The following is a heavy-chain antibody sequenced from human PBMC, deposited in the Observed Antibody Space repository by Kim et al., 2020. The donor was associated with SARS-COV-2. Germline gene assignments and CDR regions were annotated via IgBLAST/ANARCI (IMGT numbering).Heavy chain of an antibody. Sequence: SETLSLTCAVYGVSFSGYYWSWIRQPPGKGLEWIGEINHSGSTNYNPSLKSRVTISVDTSKNQFSLKLSSVTAADTAVYYCARGRAYYYDRNYYGMDVWGQGTTVTVSS. J-gene: IGHJ6*02. CDR2: INHSGST. V-gene: IGHV4-34*01. CDR3: ARGRAYYYDRNYYGMDV. CDR1: GVSFSGYY. D-gene: IGHD3-22*01.